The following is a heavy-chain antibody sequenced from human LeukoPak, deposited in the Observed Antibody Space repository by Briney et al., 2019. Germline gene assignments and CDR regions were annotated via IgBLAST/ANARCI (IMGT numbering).Heavy chain of an antibody. J-gene: IGHJ4*02. CDR3: ARQNDFRLDY. Sequence: GESLRISCTGSGYTFSSYWIGWVGQMPRKGLEWMGIIYPGDTDTRYSPSLQGQVTISVDTSIGTAYLQWSSLKASDTAIYYCARQNDFRLDYWGQGTLVTVSS. D-gene: IGHD3-3*01. V-gene: IGHV5-51*01. CDR2: IYPGDTDT. CDR1: GYTFSSYW.